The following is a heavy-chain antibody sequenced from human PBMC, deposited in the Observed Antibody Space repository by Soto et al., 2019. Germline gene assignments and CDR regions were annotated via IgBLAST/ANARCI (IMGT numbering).Heavy chain of an antibody. CDR1: GYTFSSYD. D-gene: IGHD6-13*01. Sequence: QVQLVQSGAEVKKPGASVKVSCKASGYTFSSYDISWVRQAPGQGLEWMGWIRAYNGNTTYAQKRQGRVTMATDTSTRTAYMEVRSLRSDDTDVYYCARSIAAAVDLDYWGQGTLGSVSS. J-gene: IGHJ4*02. V-gene: IGHV1-18*01. CDR2: IRAYNGNT. CDR3: ARSIAAAVDLDY.